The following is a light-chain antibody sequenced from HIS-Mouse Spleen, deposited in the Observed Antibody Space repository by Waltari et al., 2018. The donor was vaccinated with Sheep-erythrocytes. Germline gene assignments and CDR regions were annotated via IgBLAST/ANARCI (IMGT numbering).Light chain of an antibody. J-gene: IGLJ3*02. CDR1: SSDVGGYNY. V-gene: IGLV2-11*01. CDR3: CSYAGSYTFWV. CDR2: DVS. Sequence: QSALTQPRSVSGSPGQSVTISCTGTSSDVGGYNYVSWYQQHPRKAPKFMIEDVSKRPSGVPDRFSGSKSGNTASLTISGRQAEDEADYYCCSYAGSYTFWVFGGGTKLTVL.